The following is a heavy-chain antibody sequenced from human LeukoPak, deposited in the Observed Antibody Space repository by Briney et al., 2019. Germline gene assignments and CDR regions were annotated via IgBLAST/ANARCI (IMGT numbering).Heavy chain of an antibody. CDR3: ARGVLGDYDSSGYDY. CDR1: GGSISSGGYY. Sequence: PSETLSLTCTVSGGSISSGGYYWSWIRQHPGTGLEWIGYIYYSGSTYYNPSLKSRVTISVDTSKNQFSLKLSSVTAADTAVYYCARGVLGDYDSSGYDYWGQGTLVTVSS. D-gene: IGHD3-22*01. CDR2: IYYSGST. J-gene: IGHJ4*02. V-gene: IGHV4-31*03.